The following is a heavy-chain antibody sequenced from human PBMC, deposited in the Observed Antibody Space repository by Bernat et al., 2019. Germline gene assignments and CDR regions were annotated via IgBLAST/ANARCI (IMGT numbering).Heavy chain of an antibody. CDR1: GFTFSDYY. CDR2: ISSSSSYT. CDR3: ARDHTVTTGYYYYYMDV. D-gene: IGHD4-17*01. J-gene: IGHJ6*03. V-gene: IGHV3-11*06. Sequence: QVQLVESGGGLVKPGGSLRLSCAASGFTFSDYYMSWIRQAPGKGLEWVSYISSSSSYTNYADSVKGRFTISRDNAKNSLYLQMNSLRAEDTAVYYCARDHTVTTGYYYYYMDVWGKGTTVTVSS.